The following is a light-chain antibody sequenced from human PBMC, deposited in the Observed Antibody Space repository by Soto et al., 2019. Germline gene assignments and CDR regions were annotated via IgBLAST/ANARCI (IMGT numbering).Light chain of an antibody. J-gene: IGKJ1*01. CDR2: DAS. CDR3: QQRSNWTT. CDR1: QSVSSY. Sequence: EIVLTQSPATLSLSPGERATLSCRASQSVSSYLAWYQQKPGQAPRLLIYDASNRATGIPARFSSSGSGTDFTLTISSLEPEDFAVYYCQQRSNWTTFGQGTKV. V-gene: IGKV3-11*01.